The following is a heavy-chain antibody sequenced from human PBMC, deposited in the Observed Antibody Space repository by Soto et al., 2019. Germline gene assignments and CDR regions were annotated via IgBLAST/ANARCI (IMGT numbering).Heavy chain of an antibody. CDR3: ASRDKWFVS. CDR1: GGSISSSDW. Sequence: SETLSLTCAVSGGSISSSDWWSWVRQSPGKGLEWIGEIFHRGAINYNPSLRSRVTMSVDKSKNQFSLKLSSVTAADTAVYYCASRDKWFVSWGQGTLVTV. J-gene: IGHJ5*01. V-gene: IGHV4-4*02. CDR2: IFHRGAI.